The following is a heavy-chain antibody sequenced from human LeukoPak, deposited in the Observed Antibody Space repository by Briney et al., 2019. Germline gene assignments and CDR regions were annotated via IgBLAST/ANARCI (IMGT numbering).Heavy chain of an antibody. D-gene: IGHD6-13*01. CDR2: ISSSSSYI. Sequence: PGGSLRLSCAASGFTFSSYTMHWVRQAPGKGLEWVSSISSSSSYIYYADSVKGRFTISRDNAKNSLYLQMNSLRAEDTALYYCAREICPPRIVAVGTGDYFDYWGQGTLVTVSS. CDR1: GFTFSSYT. J-gene: IGHJ4*02. V-gene: IGHV3-21*01. CDR3: AREICPPRIVAVGTGDYFDY.